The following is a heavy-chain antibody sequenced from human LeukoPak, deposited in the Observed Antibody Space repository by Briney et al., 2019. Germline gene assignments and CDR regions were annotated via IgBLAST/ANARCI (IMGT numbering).Heavy chain of an antibody. CDR2: ISGSGRGDST. D-gene: IGHD3-3*01. CDR3: AKVVLGLRFLEWSPFFDY. J-gene: IGHJ4*02. V-gene: IGHV3-23*01. Sequence: GGSLRLSCAASGFTFKNYAMSWVRQAPGKGLEWVSAISGSGRGDSTYYADSVKGRFTISRDNSKNTLYLQMNSLRAEDTAVYYCAKVVLGLRFLEWSPFFDYWGQGTLVTVSS. CDR1: GFTFKNYA.